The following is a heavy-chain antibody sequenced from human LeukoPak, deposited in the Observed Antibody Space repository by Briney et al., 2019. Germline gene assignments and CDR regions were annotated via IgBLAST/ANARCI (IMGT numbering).Heavy chain of an antibody. V-gene: IGHV1-2*02. Sequence: GASVKVSCKASGYTFTCYYMHWVRQAPGQGLEWMGWINPNSGCTNYAQKFQGRVTMTRDTYISTAYMELSRLRSDDTAVYYCARVGGVVAPLVVWGQGTTVTVSS. CDR3: ARVGGVVAPLVV. J-gene: IGHJ6*02. CDR1: GYTFTCYY. D-gene: IGHD2-8*02. CDR2: INPNSGCT.